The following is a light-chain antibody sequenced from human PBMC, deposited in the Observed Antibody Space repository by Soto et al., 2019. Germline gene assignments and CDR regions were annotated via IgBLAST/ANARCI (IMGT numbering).Light chain of an antibody. V-gene: IGKV3-20*01. CDR3: QQFGSSFYT. CDR2: GAS. Sequence: EMVLTQSPGTLSLSPGERVTLSCRASQSVNSVYLAWYQQKPGQTPRLLIYGASSRATGLPDRFSGSGSGTDFTLTISRLEPEDFAVYYCQQFGSSFYTFGQGTRLEVK. J-gene: IGKJ2*01. CDR1: QSVNSVY.